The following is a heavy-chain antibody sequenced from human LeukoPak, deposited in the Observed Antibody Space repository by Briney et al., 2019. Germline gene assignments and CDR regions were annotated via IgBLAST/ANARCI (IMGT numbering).Heavy chain of an antibody. V-gene: IGHV4-39*01. CDR1: GGSISSSSYY. J-gene: IGHJ6*02. CDR3: AAGDYYYYGMDV. Sequence: SETLSLTCTVSGGSISSSSYYWGWIRQPPGKGLEWIGSIYYSGGTYYNPSLKSRVTISVDTSKNQFSLKLSSVTAADTAVYYSAAGDYYYYGMDVWGQGTTVTVSS. CDR2: IYYSGGT. D-gene: IGHD6-13*01.